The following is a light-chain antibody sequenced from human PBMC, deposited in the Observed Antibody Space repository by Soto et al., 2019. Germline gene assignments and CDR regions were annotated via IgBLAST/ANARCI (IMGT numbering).Light chain of an antibody. J-gene: IGKJ5*01. CDR2: DAS. CDR3: QQANSFPIT. CDR1: QSISLW. Sequence: IHMTHAPSTLSASLGDRVTITFRASQSISLWFAWYQQKPGKSPKFLIYDASSLESGVPSRFSGSGSGTDFTLTISSLQPEDFATYYCQQANSFPITFGQGTRLEI. V-gene: IGKV1-5*01.